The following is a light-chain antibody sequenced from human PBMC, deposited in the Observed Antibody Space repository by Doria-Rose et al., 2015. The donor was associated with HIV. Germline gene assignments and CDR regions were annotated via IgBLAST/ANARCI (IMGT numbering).Light chain of an antibody. CDR3: QQYGTSRGT. J-gene: IGKJ5*01. CDR1: QRVKSSY. Sequence: TQSPGTLSLSPGERATLSCRASQRVKSSYLAWYQQKPGQAPRLLIYDASTRATGIPDRFSGSGSGTDFTLTISRLEPEDVAVYYCQQYGTSRGTFGQGTRPEIK. V-gene: IGKV3-20*01. CDR2: DAS.